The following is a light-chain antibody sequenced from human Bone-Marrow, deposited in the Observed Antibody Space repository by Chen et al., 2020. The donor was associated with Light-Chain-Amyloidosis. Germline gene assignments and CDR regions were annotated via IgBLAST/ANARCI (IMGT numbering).Light chain of an antibody. J-gene: IGLJ2*01. CDR3: QVWDSGSDHVV. CDR1: NIGGRS. V-gene: IGLV3-21*02. Sequence: SYVMAQPPSASVATGQTARTTCGGDNIGGRSVTWYHQRPGQAPVLVVYDDSDRPSGIPERFSGSNSGNTATLTITRVEAGDEADYYCQVWDSGSDHVVLGGGTKLTVL. CDR2: DDS.